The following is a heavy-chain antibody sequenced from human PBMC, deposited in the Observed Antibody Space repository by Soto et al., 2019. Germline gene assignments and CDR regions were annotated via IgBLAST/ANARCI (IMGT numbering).Heavy chain of an antibody. J-gene: IGHJ4*02. D-gene: IGHD3-3*01. Sequence: SETLSLTCAVYGGSFSSYYWSWIRQPPGKGLEWIGEINHSGSTNYNPSLKSRVTISVDTSKNQFSLKLSSVTAADTAVYYCASRYYDFWSGYYYFDYWGQGTLVTVSS. CDR3: ASRYYDFWSGYYYFDY. V-gene: IGHV4-34*01. CDR2: INHSGST. CDR1: GGSFSSYY.